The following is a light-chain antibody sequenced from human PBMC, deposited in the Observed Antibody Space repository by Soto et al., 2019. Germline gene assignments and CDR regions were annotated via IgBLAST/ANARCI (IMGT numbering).Light chain of an antibody. V-gene: IGKV1-39*01. J-gene: IGKJ2*01. CDR1: QTVRNA. CDR2: GVF. CDR3: QQSFSTPPYT. Sequence: DVQMTQSPTSLSASVGDRVTITCRTSQTVRNALNWYQQKSGTAPRLLIYGVFHLERGVPPRFSGSGSGTDFTLTINGLQPEDFATYYCQQSFSTPPYTFGQGTRLEI.